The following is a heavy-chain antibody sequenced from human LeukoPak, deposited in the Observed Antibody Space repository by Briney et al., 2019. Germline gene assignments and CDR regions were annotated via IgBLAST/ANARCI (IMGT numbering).Heavy chain of an antibody. CDR3: TTEYYYDSSGLFDY. CDR1: GFTFSNGW. V-gene: IGHV3-15*01. Sequence: TGGSLTLSCAVSGFTFSNGWMSWVRQAPGKGLEWVGRIKSKRDGGTTDYAAPVNGRFTISRDDSKNTLYLQMNSLKTEDTAVYYCTTEYYYDSSGLFDYWGQGTLVTVSS. D-gene: IGHD3-22*01. J-gene: IGHJ4*02. CDR2: IKSKRDGGTT.